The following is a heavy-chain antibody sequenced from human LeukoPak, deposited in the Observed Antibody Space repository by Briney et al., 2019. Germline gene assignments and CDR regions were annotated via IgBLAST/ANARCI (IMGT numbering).Heavy chain of an antibody. CDR2: ISYDGSNK. CDR1: GFTFSSYG. V-gene: IGHV3-30*18. CDR3: AEVPTRVIGAFDI. D-gene: IGHD3-16*02. J-gene: IGHJ3*02. Sequence: GRSLRLSCAPSGFTFSSYGMHWVRQAPGKGLEWVVGISYDGSNKFYAPSVKGQFTISRDNSKHTLYLLMNSLRVEDTAVYYGAEVPTRVIGAFDIWGQGTMVTVSS.